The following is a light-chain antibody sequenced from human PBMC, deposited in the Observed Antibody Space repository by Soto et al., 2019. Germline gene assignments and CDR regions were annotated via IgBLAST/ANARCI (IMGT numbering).Light chain of an antibody. V-gene: IGKV3-20*01. CDR3: QQYGDMWT. CDR2: CAS. J-gene: IGKJ1*01. Sequence: EIVLTQSPGTLSLSPGERATLNCRASQSVSSSYLASYQQQPGQAPRLLIHCASRRATGIPDRFSGSGSGTDFTLTVNRLEPEDFAVYFCQQYGDMWTFGQGTKVEIK. CDR1: QSVSSSY.